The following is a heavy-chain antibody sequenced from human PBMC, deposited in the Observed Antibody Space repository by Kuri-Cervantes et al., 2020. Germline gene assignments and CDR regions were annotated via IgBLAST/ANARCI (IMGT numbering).Heavy chain of an antibody. D-gene: IGHD2-15*01. CDR2: IYHSGST. V-gene: IGHV4-30-2*01. Sequence: SQTLSLTCAVSGGSISSGDYSWSWIRQPPGKGLEWIGYIYHSGSTYYNPSLKSRVTISVDTSKNQFSLKLSSVTAADTAVYYCARGDNYYYYGMDVWGQGTTVTVSS. CDR3: ARGDNYYYYGMDV. J-gene: IGHJ6*02. CDR1: GGSISSGDYS.